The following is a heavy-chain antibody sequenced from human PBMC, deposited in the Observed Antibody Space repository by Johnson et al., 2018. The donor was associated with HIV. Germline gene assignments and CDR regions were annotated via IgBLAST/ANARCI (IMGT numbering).Heavy chain of an antibody. CDR2: ISYAGSNK. J-gene: IGHJ3*02. V-gene: IGHV3-30-3*01. CDR1: GFPFSRYA. D-gene: IGHD4-17*01. Sequence: QVQLVESGGGVVQPGRSLRLSCAASGFPFSRYAMHWVRQAPGKGLEWVAVISYAGSNKYYDDSVKGRFTISRDNSKNTLNLQMNSLRAEDTAVYYCARPGGDYSAFDIWGQGTMVTVSS. CDR3: ARPGGDYSAFDI.